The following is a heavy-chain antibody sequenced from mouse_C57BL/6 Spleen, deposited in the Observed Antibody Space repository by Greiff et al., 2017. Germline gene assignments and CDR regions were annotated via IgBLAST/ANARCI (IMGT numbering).Heavy chain of an antibody. J-gene: IGHJ3*01. CDR3: APFYYDYDAWFAY. V-gene: IGHV1-64*01. CDR1: GYTFTSYW. CDR2: IHPNSGST. D-gene: IGHD2-4*01. Sequence: QVQLQQPGAELVKPGASVKLSCKASGYTFTSYWMHWVKQRPGQGLEWIGMIHPNSGSTNYNEKFKSKATLTVDKSSSTAYMQLSSLTSEDAAVYYCAPFYYDYDAWFAYWGQGTLVTVSA.